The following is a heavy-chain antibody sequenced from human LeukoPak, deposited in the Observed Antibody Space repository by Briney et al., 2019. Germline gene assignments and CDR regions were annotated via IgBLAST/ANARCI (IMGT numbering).Heavy chain of an antibody. CDR2: ISAYNGNT. CDR3: ARVMAYGSGGNWFDP. V-gene: IGHV1-18*01. Sequence: ASVKVSCKASGYTFTSYGISWVRQAPGQGLEWMGWISAYNGNTNYAQKLQGRVTMTTDTSTSTAYMELRSLRSDDTAVYYCARVMAYGSGGNWFDPWGQGTLVTVSS. J-gene: IGHJ5*02. D-gene: IGHD3-10*01. CDR1: GYTFTSYG.